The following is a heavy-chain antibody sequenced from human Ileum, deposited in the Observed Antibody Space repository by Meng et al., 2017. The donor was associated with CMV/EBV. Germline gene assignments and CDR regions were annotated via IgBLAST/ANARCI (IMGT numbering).Heavy chain of an antibody. D-gene: IGHD1-1*01. CDR3: VHRKDYSGNWNGGSVDF. CDR1: SLTSVPVG. CDR2: IYWDDDK. J-gene: IGHJ4*02. V-gene: IGHV2-5*02. Sequence: SLTSVPVGVGWIRQPTGKALEWLAFIYWDDDKRYSPSLKSRLTIAKDAPRNQVVLTMTNMGPADTATYHCVHRKDYSGNWNGGSVDFWGQGALVTVSS.